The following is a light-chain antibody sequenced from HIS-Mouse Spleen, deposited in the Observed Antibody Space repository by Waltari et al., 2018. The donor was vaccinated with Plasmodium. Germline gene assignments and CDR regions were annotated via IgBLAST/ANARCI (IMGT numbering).Light chain of an antibody. CDR1: QSVSSSY. J-gene: IGKJ2*01. Sequence: ELVLTQSPGTLSLSPGEGATLSCRASQSVSSSYLAWYQQKPGQAPRLPIYGASSRATGIPDRFSGSGSGTDFTLTISRLEPEDFAVYYCQQYGSSPYTFGQGTKLEIK. CDR3: QQYGSSPYT. V-gene: IGKV3-20*01. CDR2: GAS.